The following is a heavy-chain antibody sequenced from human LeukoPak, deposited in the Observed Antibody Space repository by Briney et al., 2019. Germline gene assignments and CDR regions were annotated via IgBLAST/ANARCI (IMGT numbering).Heavy chain of an antibody. Sequence: ASVKVSCKASGFTFTSSAVHWVRQAPGKGLEWMGGFDPEDGETIYAQKFQGRVTMTEDTSTDTAYMELSSLRSEDTAVYYCARGEGYSSSWYGGAFDIWGQGTMVTVSS. CDR3: ARGEGYSSSWYGGAFDI. CDR1: GFTFTSSA. J-gene: IGHJ3*02. D-gene: IGHD6-13*01. V-gene: IGHV1-24*01. CDR2: FDPEDGET.